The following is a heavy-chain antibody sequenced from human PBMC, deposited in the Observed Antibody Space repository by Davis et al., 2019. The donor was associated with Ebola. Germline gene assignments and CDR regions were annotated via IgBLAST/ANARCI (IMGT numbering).Heavy chain of an antibody. D-gene: IGHD2/OR15-2a*01. Sequence: SQTPSLTRAISGDSVSSHSAAWNCIRQSPSRGLEWLGRTYYRSKWYNDYAVSVKSRITINPDTSKNQFSLQLNSVTPEDTAVYYCALSSYYYYYGMDVWGQGTTVTVSS. V-gene: IGHV6-1*01. J-gene: IGHJ6*02. CDR2: TYYRSKWYN. CDR3: ALSSYYYYYGMDV. CDR1: GDSVSSHSAA.